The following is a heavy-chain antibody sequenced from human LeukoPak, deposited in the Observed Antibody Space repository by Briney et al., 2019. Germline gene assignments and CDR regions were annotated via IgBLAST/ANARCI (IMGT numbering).Heavy chain of an antibody. D-gene: IGHD2-8*02. J-gene: IGHJ4*02. CDR3: ARVICTGGSCFQNDY. CDR2: INSGATSE. V-gene: IGHV3-48*03. Sequence: PGGSLRLSCTASGFIFSNFEMNWVRQAPGKGLQWVAYINSGATSEYYADSVKGRFTISRDNAKNSLYPQMNSLGVQDTAIYYCARVICTGGSCFQNDYWGQGTLVTVSS. CDR1: GFIFSNFE.